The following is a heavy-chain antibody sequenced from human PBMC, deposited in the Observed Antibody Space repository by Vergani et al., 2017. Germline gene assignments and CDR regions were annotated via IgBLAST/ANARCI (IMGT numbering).Heavy chain of an antibody. CDR3: ARAPHQYCSSTSCHPLDY. V-gene: IGHV1-2*02. J-gene: IGHJ4*02. CDR1: GYTFTGYY. D-gene: IGHD2-2*01. Sequence: QVQLVQSGAEVKKPGASVKVSCKAPGYTFTGYYMHWVRQAPGQGLEWMGWINPNSGGTNYAQKFQGRVTMTRDTSISTAYMELSRLRSDDTAVYYCARAPHQYCSSTSCHPLDYWGQGTLVTVSS. CDR2: INPNSGGT.